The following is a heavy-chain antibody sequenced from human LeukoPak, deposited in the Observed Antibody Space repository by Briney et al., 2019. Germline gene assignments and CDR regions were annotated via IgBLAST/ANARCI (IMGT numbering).Heavy chain of an antibody. V-gene: IGHV4-30-2*01. J-gene: IGHJ5*02. D-gene: IGHD4-17*01. CDR1: GGSISTGGYS. CDR2: IYHSGST. Sequence: KPSQTLSLTCAVSGGSISTGGYSWSWIRQPPGKGLEWIGYIYHSGSTYYNPSLKSRVTISVVRSKNQFSLKLSSVTAADTAVYYCARELVYGDNEGWFDPWGQGTLVIVSS. CDR3: ARELVYGDNEGWFDP.